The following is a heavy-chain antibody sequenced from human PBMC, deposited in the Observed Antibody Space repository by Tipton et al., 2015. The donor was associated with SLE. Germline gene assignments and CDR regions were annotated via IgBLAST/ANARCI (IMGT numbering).Heavy chain of an antibody. V-gene: IGHV4-34*01. CDR3: ARGTLVGGVRGSYDT. Sequence: TLSLTCAVYGGSFSDYFWTWIRQSPGKGLEWIGEVNHSGSTDYHPSLKSRVTMSVDTSKNQFSLKLTSVTAADTALYYCARGTLVGGVRGSYDTWGQGPLGAVS. J-gene: IGHJ5*02. D-gene: IGHD3-3*01. CDR1: GGSFSDYF. CDR2: VNHSGST.